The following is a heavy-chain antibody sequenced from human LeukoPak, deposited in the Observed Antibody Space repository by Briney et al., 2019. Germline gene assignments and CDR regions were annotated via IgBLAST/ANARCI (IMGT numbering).Heavy chain of an antibody. D-gene: IGHD6-19*01. CDR2: INHSGST. V-gene: IGHV4-34*01. J-gene: IGHJ4*02. CDR1: GFTFSSYG. CDR3: ARVAVAPDY. Sequence: GSLRLSCAASGFTFSSYGMSWVRQAPRKGLEWIGEINHSGSTNYNPSLKSRVTISVDTSKNQFSLKLSSVTAADTAVYYCARVAVAPDYWGQGTLVTVSS.